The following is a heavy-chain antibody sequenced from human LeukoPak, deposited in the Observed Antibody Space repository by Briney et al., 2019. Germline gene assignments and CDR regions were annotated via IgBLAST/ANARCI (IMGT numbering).Heavy chain of an antibody. Sequence: GGSLRLSCSASGFTFSSYAMHWVRQAPGKGLEYVSAISSNGGSTYYADSVKGRFTISRDNSKNTLYLQMSSLRAEDTAVYYCVKDGRFGEFVLWAYYYYYGMDVWGQGTTVTVSS. CDR1: GFTFSSYA. CDR2: ISSNGGST. V-gene: IGHV3-64D*06. D-gene: IGHD3-10*01. CDR3: VKDGRFGEFVLWAYYYYYGMDV. J-gene: IGHJ6*02.